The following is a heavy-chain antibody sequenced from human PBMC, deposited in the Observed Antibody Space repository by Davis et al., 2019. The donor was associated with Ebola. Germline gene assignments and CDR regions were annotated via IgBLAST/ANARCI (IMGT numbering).Heavy chain of an antibody. CDR2: INPNSGGT. D-gene: IGHD2-2*02. CDR3: ARVGHCSSTSCYSTDAFDI. CDR1: GYTFTGYY. J-gene: IGHJ3*02. Sequence: ASVKVSCKASGYTFTGYYMHWVRQAPGQGLEWMGWINPNSGGTNYAQKFQGWVTMTRDTSISTAYMELSRLRSDDTAVYYCARVGHCSSTSCYSTDAFDIWGQGTMVTVSS. V-gene: IGHV1-2*04.